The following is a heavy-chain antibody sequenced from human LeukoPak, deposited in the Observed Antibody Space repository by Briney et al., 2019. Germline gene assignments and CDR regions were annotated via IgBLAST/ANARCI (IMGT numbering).Heavy chain of an antibody. V-gene: IGHV1-18*01. Sequence: GASVKVSCKASGYSFTSYGIIWVRQAPGQGLEWMGWISGYNGNTRYAQNLQDRVTMTRDTSTSTAYMELRSLRSDDTAMYYCAREGAGIYCTRSTCYGDYWGQGALVTVSS. D-gene: IGHD2-8*01. CDR1: GYSFTSYG. J-gene: IGHJ4*02. CDR3: AREGAGIYCTRSTCYGDY. CDR2: ISGYNGNT.